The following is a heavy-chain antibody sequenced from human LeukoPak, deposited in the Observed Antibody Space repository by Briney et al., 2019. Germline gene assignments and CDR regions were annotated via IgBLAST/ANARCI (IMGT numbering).Heavy chain of an antibody. CDR2: IYESSHA. Sequence: SGTLSLTCAVSGGSISSGGYFWSWIRQPPGKGLEWIGYIYESSHALYNPSLKSRVSISGDKSKNQFSLRVNSVTAADTAIYYCARINYYGSGTYYASIDYGLDVWGPGTTVIVSS. CDR1: GGSISSGGYF. J-gene: IGHJ6*02. V-gene: IGHV4-30-2*01. CDR3: ARINYYGSGTYYASIDYGLDV. D-gene: IGHD3-10*01.